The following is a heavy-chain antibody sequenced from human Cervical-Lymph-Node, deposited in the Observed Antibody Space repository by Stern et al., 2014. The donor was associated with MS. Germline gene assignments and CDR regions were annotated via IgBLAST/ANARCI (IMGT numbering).Heavy chain of an antibody. CDR2: ISYDGSNK. CDR1: GFTFSSYA. CDR3: ARDLPYYYDSSGSLEDY. V-gene: IGHV3-30*04. D-gene: IGHD3-22*01. Sequence: DQLVESGGGVVQPGRSLRLSCAASGFTFSSYAMHWVRQAPGKGLEWVAVISYDGSNKYYADSVKGRFTISRDNSKNTLYLQMNSLRAEDTAVYYCARDLPYYYDSSGSLEDYWGQGTLVTVSS. J-gene: IGHJ4*02.